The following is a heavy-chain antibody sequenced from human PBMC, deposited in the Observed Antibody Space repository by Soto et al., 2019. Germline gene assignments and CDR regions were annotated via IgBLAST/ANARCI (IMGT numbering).Heavy chain of an antibody. CDR2: INYSGNT. CDR3: ARSEEGTH. Sequence: PSETLSLTCAFYVGSFIGYYWSWIRQPPGKGLEWIGEINYSGNTNYNPSLKSRVTISVDTSKNQFSLKLSSVTAADTAVYYCARSEEGTHWGQGTLVTVSS. D-gene: IGHD1-1*01. CDR1: VGSFIGYY. V-gene: IGHV4-34*01. J-gene: IGHJ4*02.